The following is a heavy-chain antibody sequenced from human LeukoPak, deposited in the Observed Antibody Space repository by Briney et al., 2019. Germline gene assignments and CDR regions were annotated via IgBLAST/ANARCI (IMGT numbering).Heavy chain of an antibody. J-gene: IGHJ4*02. CDR1: RFTFSSYS. CDR3: ARDIPLIAVAGTGDY. CDR2: ICSSSSYI. D-gene: IGHD6-19*01. V-gene: IGHV3-21*01. Sequence: GWSLRLSCAASRFTFSSYSMNWVRQAPGKGLEWVSSICSSSSYIYYADSVKGRFTISRDNAKNSLYLQMNSLRAEDTAVYYCARDIPLIAVAGTGDYWGQGTLVTVSS.